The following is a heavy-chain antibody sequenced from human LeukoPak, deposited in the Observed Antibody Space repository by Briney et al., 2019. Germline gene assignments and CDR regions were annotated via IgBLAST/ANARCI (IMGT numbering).Heavy chain of an antibody. CDR2: IYSGGST. CDR1: GFTVSSNY. Sequence: GGSLRLSCAASGFTVSSNYMSWVRQAPGKGLEWVSVIYSGGSTYYADSVKGRFTISRDNSKNTLYLQMNSLRAEDTAVYYCASDLVHSSSWYPFDYWGQGTLVTVSS. J-gene: IGHJ4*02. V-gene: IGHV3-66*01. D-gene: IGHD6-13*01. CDR3: ASDLVHSSSWYPFDY.